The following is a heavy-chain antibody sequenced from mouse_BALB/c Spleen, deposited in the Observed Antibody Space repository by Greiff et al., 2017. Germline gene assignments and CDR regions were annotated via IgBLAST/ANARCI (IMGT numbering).Heavy chain of an antibody. CDR1: GFTFSSYG. CDR2: ISSGGSYT. V-gene: IGHV5-6*01. Sequence: EVKLMESGGDLVKPGGSLKLSCAASGFTFSSYGMSWVRQTPDKRLEWVATISSGGSYTYYPDSVKGRFTISRDNAKNTLYLQMSSLKSEDTAMYYCERQWDWVLFDYWGQGTTLTVSS. D-gene: IGHD4-1*01. CDR3: ERQWDWVLFDY. J-gene: IGHJ2*01.